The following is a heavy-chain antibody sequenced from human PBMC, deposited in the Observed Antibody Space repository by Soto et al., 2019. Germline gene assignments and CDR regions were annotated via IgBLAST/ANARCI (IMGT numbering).Heavy chain of an antibody. J-gene: IGHJ6*02. V-gene: IGHV3-21*01. CDR2: ISSSSSYI. CDR3: ARDLKGLKGHSSSHGPYYYYGMDV. D-gene: IGHD6-13*01. Sequence: ESGGGLVKPGGSLRLSCAASGFTFSSYSMNWVRQAPGKGLEWVSSISSSSSYIYYADSVKGRFTISRDNAKNSLYLQMNSLRAEDTAVYYCARDLKGLKGHSSSHGPYYYYGMDVWGQGTTVTVSS. CDR1: GFTFSSYS.